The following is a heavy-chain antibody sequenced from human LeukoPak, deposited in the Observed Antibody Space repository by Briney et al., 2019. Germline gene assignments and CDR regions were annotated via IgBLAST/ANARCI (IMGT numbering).Heavy chain of an antibody. CDR3: TRGLVGGTPPYYFHGMDV. CDR2: ISSSSSYI. J-gene: IGHJ6*02. V-gene: IGHV3-21*04. D-gene: IGHD1-26*01. Sequence: GGSLRLSCAAAGLTFSTNSMNWVRQAPGKGLEWVSSISSSSSYIYYADSVKGRFTISRDNAKNSLYLQMNSLKTEDTAVYYCTRGLVGGTPPYYFHGMDVWGQGTTVTVS. CDR1: GLTFSTNS.